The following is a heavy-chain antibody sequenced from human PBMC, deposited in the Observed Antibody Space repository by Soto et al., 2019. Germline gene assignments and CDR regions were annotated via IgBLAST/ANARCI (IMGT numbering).Heavy chain of an antibody. CDR1: GFTFSNYG. CDR3: AKARVRLVGVYSFDY. J-gene: IGHJ4*02. Sequence: SLRLSCVGSGFTFSNYGMHWVRQPPGKGLEWVALISDDGDKRYYADSVRGRLIISRDNSKDTLYLQMNSLGPDDTAVYFCAKARVRLVGVYSFDYWGQGTPVTVSS. V-gene: IGHV3-30*18. D-gene: IGHD3-16*01. CDR2: ISDDGDKR.